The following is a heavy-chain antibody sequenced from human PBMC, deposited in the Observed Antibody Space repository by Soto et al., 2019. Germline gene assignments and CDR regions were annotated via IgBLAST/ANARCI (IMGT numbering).Heavy chain of an antibody. V-gene: IGHV3-15*07. Sequence: GGSLRLSCAASGFTFSNAWMNWVRQAPGKGLEWVGRINSKTDRGTTDYAAPVKGRFTISRDDSKNTLYLQMTSLKTEDTAMYYCTTDPLHCSSTSCPDYWGQGTLVTVSS. CDR3: TTDPLHCSSTSCPDY. CDR1: GFTFSNAW. D-gene: IGHD2-2*01. J-gene: IGHJ4*02. CDR2: INSKTDRGTT.